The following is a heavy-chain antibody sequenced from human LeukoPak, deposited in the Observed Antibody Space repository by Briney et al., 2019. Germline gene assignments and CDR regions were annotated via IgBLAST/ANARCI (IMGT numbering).Heavy chain of an antibody. CDR2: ISAYNGNT. CDR1: GYTFTSYG. V-gene: IGHV1-18*01. J-gene: IGHJ5*02. Sequence: ASVKVSCKASGYTFTSYGISWVRQAPGQGLEWMGWISAYNGNTNYAQKLQGRVTMTTDTSTSTAYMELRSLRSDDTAVYYCARAVPRYNWNYRFDPWGQGTLVTVSS. D-gene: IGHD1-7*01. CDR3: ARAVPRYNWNYRFDP.